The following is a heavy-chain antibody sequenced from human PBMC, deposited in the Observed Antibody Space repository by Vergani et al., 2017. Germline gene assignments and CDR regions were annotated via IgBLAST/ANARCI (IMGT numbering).Heavy chain of an antibody. CDR2: ISYSGST. J-gene: IGHJ4*02. Sequence: QVQLQESGPGLVKPPQPLSLTCTVSGGSISSGGYYWSWIRQHPGKGLVWIGYISYSGSTYYNTSLKSRVPISVDTAKNQLSLKLSAVPAADTAVYYCARGYGGFDYWGQGTLVTVSS. D-gene: IGHD4-17*01. V-gene: IGHV4-31*03. CDR1: GGSISSGGYY. CDR3: ARGYGGFDY.